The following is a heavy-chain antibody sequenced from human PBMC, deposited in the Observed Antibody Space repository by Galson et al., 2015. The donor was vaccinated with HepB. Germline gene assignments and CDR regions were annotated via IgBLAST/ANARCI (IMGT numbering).Heavy chain of an antibody. J-gene: IGHJ4*02. CDR2: MNPNSGNT. Sequence: SVKVSCKAPGYTFTSYDINWVRQATGQGLEWMGWMNPNSGNTGYAQKFQGRVTMTRNTSISTAYMELSSLRSEDTAVYYCARVIGDGYNYDPGYWGQGTLVTVSS. V-gene: IGHV1-8*01. D-gene: IGHD5-24*01. CDR1: GYTFTSYD. CDR3: ARVIGDGYNYDPGY.